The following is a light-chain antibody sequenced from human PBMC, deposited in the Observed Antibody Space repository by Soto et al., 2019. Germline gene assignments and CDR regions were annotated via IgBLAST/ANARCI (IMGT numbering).Light chain of an antibody. Sequence: EIELTQSPVTLSVSTGERATLSCRASHSVGNKLGWYQQRPGQAPRLLIIGASTRPTGVPAKFSGSGSGTEFSLTINNLQSEDSAIYFCHQYANCFPFTFGQGTRLEI. J-gene: IGKJ5*01. CDR1: HSVGNK. CDR3: HQYANCFPFT. V-gene: IGKV3-15*01. CDR2: GAS.